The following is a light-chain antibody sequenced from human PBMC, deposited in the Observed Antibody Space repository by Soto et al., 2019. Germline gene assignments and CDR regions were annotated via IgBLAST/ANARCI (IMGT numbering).Light chain of an antibody. Sequence: DIQMTQSPSTLSASVGDRVTITCRASRRISSWLAWYQQKPGKAPKLLIYKASSLESGVPSRFSASGSGTEFTLTISSLQPDDFATYYCQQYNSYLYTFGQGTKVEIK. CDR3: QQYNSYLYT. CDR2: KAS. CDR1: RRISSW. V-gene: IGKV1-5*03. J-gene: IGKJ2*01.